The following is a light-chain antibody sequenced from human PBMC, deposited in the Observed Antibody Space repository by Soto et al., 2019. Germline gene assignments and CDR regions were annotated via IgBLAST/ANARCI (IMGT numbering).Light chain of an antibody. CDR1: SSDVGAYDY. J-gene: IGLJ3*02. CDR2: EVS. Sequence: QSVLTQPASVSGSPGQSITISCTGTSSDVGAYDYVSWYQQNPGKAPKLIISEVSDRPSGVSNRFRGSKSGNTASLTISGLQAEDEADYFCSSYTTTNTLWVFGGGTKLTVL. V-gene: IGLV2-14*01. CDR3: SSYTTTNTLWV.